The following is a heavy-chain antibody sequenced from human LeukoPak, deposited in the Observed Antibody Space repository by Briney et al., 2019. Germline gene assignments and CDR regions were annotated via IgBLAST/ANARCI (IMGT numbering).Heavy chain of an antibody. V-gene: IGHV4-34*01. CDR3: ARDNDYGDYARGSDAFGI. J-gene: IGHJ3*02. CDR1: GGSFSGYY. D-gene: IGHD4-17*01. Sequence: PSETLSLTCAVCGGSFSGYYWSWIRQPPGKGLEWIGEITHSGNTNYNPSLKSRVTISVDTSKNQFSLKLSSLTAADTAVYYCARDNDYGDYARGSDAFGIWGQGTMVTVSS. CDR2: ITHSGNT.